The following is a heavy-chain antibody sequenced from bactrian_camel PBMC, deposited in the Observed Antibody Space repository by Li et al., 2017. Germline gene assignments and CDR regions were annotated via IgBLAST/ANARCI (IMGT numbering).Heavy chain of an antibody. CDR2: INRGGVGT. Sequence: VQLVESGGGLVQPGGSLRLSCAASGFTFSSYAMSWVRQAPGKGLEWISAINRGGVGTYCADSVESRFTISRDNAKNTLYLQLNSLKTEDTAMYYCAKDLEDGGWYTLSQFGNWGQGTQVTVS. V-gene: IGHV3S31*01. D-gene: IGHD6*01. CDR3: AKDLEDGGWYTLSQFGN. J-gene: IGHJ6*01. CDR1: GFTFSSYA.